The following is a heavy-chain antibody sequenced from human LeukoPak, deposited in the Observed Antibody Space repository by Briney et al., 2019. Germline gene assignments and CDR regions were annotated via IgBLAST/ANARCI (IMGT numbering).Heavy chain of an antibody. CDR1: GFTFSSYW. CDR2: TWYDGSNK. Sequence: GGSLRLSCAASGFTFSSYWMSWVRQAPGKGLEWVAVTWYDGSNKYYADSVKGRFTISRDNSKNTLYLQMNSLRAEDTAVYYCARDQYYGSGSYSYWGQGTLVTVSS. V-gene: IGHV3-33*08. J-gene: IGHJ4*02. D-gene: IGHD3-10*01. CDR3: ARDQYYGSGSYSY.